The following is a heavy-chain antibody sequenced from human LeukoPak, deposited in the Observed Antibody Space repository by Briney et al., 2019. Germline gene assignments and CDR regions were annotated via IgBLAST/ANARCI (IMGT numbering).Heavy chain of an antibody. CDR1: GFTVSSNY. J-gene: IGHJ3*02. CDR2: IYSGGST. CDR3: ASPSEDYGDYSDAFDI. Sequence: GGSLRLSCAASGFTVSSNYMSWVRQAPGKGLEWVSVIYSGGSTYYADSVKGRFTISRDNSENTLYLQMNSLRAEDTAVYYCASPSEDYGDYSDAFDIWDQGTMVTVSS. V-gene: IGHV3-53*01. D-gene: IGHD4-17*01.